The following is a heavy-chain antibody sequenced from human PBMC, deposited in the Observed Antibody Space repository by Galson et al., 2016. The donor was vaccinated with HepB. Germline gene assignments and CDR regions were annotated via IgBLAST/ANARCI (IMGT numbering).Heavy chain of an antibody. CDR2: IIPIFGTA. V-gene: IGHV1-69*13. Sequence: SVKVSCKASGGTFSSYAISWVRQAPGQGLEWMGGIIPIFGTANYAQKFQGRVTITADEPTRIAYMEQSSLRSEDTAVYYCARRGIVLSAVGWGWGMDVWGQGTTVTVSS. CDR1: GGTFSSYA. D-gene: IGHD3-22*01. CDR3: ARRGIVLSAVGWGWGMDV. J-gene: IGHJ6*02.